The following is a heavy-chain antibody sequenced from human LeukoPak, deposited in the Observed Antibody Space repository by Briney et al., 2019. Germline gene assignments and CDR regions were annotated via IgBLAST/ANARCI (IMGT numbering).Heavy chain of an antibody. J-gene: IGHJ6*02. D-gene: IGHD5-24*01. CDR2: IYPADSDT. CDR1: GYSFTSHW. V-gene: IGHV5-51*01. Sequence: GESLTISCKGSGYSFTSHWIGWVRQMPGKGLEWLGIIYPADSDTRYSPSFQGQVTISVDKSISTAYLQWSSLRASDTAIYYCARRTYNMGGVDVWGQGTTVTVSS. CDR3: ARRTYNMGGVDV.